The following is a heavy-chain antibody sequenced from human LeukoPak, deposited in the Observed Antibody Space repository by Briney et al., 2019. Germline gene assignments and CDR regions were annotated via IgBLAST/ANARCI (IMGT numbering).Heavy chain of an antibody. CDR3: VREDTPATANY. CDR1: GFTFSSFS. J-gene: IGHJ4*02. V-gene: IGHV3-23*01. CDR2: ISGGGDIT. Sequence: GGSLRLSCAASGFTFSSFSMIWVCQTPGKGLEWVSAISGGGDITYYADSVTGRFTISRDNSKDTLFLQMHSLRPGDTAVYYCVREDTPATANYWGQGTLVTISS. D-gene: IGHD2-21*02.